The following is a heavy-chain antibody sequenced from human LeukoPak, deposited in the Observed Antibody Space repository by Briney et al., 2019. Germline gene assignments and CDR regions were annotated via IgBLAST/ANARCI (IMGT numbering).Heavy chain of an antibody. V-gene: IGHV1-8*01. Sequence: ASVKVSCKASGYTFTSYDINWVRQATGQGLEWMGWMNPNSGNTGYAQKFQGRVTMTRNTSISTAYMELSSLRSEDTAVYYCARVGGYSYGYEFDHWGQGTLVTVSS. CDR1: GYTFTSYD. CDR3: ARVGGYSYGYEFDH. D-gene: IGHD5-18*01. CDR2: MNPNSGNT. J-gene: IGHJ4*02.